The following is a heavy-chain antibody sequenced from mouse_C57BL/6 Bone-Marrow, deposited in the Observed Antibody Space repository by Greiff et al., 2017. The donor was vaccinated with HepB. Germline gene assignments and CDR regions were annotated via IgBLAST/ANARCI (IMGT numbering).Heavy chain of an antibody. CDR2: IDPSDSYT. CDR1: GYTFTSYW. V-gene: IGHV1-59*01. Sequence: QVQLQQPGAELVRPGTSVKLSCKASGYTFTSYWTHWVKQRPGQGLEWIGVIDPSDSYTNYNQKFKGKATLTVDTSSSTAYMQLSSLTSEDSAVYYCARGFDYGNLFDYWGQGTTLTVSS. D-gene: IGHD2-1*01. J-gene: IGHJ2*01. CDR3: ARGFDYGNLFDY.